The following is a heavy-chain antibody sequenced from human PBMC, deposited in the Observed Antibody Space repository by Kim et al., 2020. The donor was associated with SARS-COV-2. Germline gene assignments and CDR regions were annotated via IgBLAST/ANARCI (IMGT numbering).Heavy chain of an antibody. D-gene: IGHD3-22*01. CDR1: GYTFTGYY. CDR2: INPNSGGT. J-gene: IGHJ5*02. Sequence: ASVKVSFKASGYTFTGYYMHWVRQAPRQGLEWMGRINPNSGGTNYAQKFQGRVTMTRDTSISTVYMELRRLRSDDTAVYYCAEDFYDSSGYYSNWFDPWGQGTLVTVSS. V-gene: IGHV1-2*06. CDR3: AEDFYDSSGYYSNWFDP.